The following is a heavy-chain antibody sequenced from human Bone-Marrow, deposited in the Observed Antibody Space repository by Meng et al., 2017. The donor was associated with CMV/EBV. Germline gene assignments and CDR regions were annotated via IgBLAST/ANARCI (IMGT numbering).Heavy chain of an antibody. V-gene: IGHV3-21*01. Sequence: GESLKISCAASGFTFSSYSMNWVRQAPGKGLEWVSSISSSSSYIYYADSVKGRFTISRDNAKNSLYLQMNSLRAEDTAVYYCTTDPTYCSSTSCYIDWGQGTLVTVSS. CDR3: TTDPTYCSSTSCYID. J-gene: IGHJ4*02. D-gene: IGHD2-2*02. CDR1: GFTFSSYS. CDR2: ISSSSSYI.